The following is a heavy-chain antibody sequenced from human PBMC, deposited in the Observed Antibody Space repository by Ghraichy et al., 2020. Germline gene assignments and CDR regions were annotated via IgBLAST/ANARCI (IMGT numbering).Heavy chain of an antibody. D-gene: IGHD1-26*01. Sequence: LTLTCAASGFTFSSYGMHWVRQAPGKGLEWVAFIRYDGSKNYYADSVKGRFTISGDNSKSTLYLQMNSLRAEDTAVYYCAKDLLVGASRGPFDYWGQGTLVTVSS. CDR3: AKDLLVGASRGPFDY. J-gene: IGHJ4*02. CDR1: GFTFSSYG. CDR2: IRYDGSKN. V-gene: IGHV3-30*02.